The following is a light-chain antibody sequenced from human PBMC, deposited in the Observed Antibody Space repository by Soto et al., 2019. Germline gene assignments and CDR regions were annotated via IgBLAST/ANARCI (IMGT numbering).Light chain of an antibody. CDR1: QSVSRSY. CDR2: SAS. J-gene: IGKJ2*01. Sequence: EIVLTQSPGTLSLSPGERATLSCRASQSVSRSYLAWYQQKPGQAPRRLIYSASSRATGIPDRFSGSGSGTDFTLTISRLEPEDFAVYYCQQYGSSPYTFGQGTKLEIK. CDR3: QQYGSSPYT. V-gene: IGKV3-20*01.